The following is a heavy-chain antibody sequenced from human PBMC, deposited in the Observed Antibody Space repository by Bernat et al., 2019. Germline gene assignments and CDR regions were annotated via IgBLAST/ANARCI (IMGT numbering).Heavy chain of an antibody. CDR3: ARLDGYLPRELWYFNL. CDR1: GFTVSSNY. D-gene: IGHD5-24*01. J-gene: IGHJ2*01. Sequence: VQLVESGGGVVQPGRSLRLSCAASGFTVSSNYMSWVRQAPGKGLEWVSVIYSGGSTYYADSVKGRFTISRDNSKNTLYLQMNSLRAEDTAVYYCARLDGYLPRELWYFNLWGRGTLVTVSS. V-gene: IGHV3-66*04. CDR2: IYSGGST.